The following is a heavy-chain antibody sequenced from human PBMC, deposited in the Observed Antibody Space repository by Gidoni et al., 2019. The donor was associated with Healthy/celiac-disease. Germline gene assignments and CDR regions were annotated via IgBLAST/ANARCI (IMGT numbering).Heavy chain of an antibody. CDR2: ISGSGGST. CDR1: GFTFSSHA. CDR3: AKSLYYDFWSGYYPFVY. Sequence: EVQLLESGGGLVQPGGSLRLSCAASGFTFSSHAMSWVRQAPGKGLEWVSAISGSGGSTYYADSVKGRFTISRDNSKNTLYLQMNSLRAEDTAVYYCAKSLYYDFWSGYYPFVYWGQGTLVTVSS. V-gene: IGHV3-23*01. D-gene: IGHD3-3*01. J-gene: IGHJ4*02.